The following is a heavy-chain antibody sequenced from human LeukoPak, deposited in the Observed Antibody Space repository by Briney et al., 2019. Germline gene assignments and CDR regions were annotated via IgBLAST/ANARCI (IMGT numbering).Heavy chain of an antibody. D-gene: IGHD6-13*01. CDR1: GGSISSGGYY. CDR2: IYYSGST. CDR3: ARGIAAEYKYYYYYYYMDV. Sequence: SETLSLTCTVSGGSISSGGYYWSWIRQHPGKGLEWIGYIYYSGSTYYNPSLKSRVTISVDTSKNQFSLKLGSVTAADTAVYYCARGIAAEYKYYYYYYYMDVWGKGTTVTVSS. V-gene: IGHV4-31*03. J-gene: IGHJ6*03.